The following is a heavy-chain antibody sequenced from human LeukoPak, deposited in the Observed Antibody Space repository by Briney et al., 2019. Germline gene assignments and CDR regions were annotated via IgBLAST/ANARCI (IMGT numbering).Heavy chain of an antibody. V-gene: IGHV1-69*13. J-gene: IGHJ6*03. D-gene: IGHD2-2*01. CDR3: AREAREIVVVPAAIDSYYMDV. Sequence: SVKVSCKASGYTFTSYAISWVRQAPGQGLEWMGGIIPIFGKANYAQKFQGRVTITADESTGTAYMELSSLRSEDTAVYYCAREAREIVVVPAAIDSYYMDVWGKGTTVTISS. CDR1: GYTFTSYA. CDR2: IIPIFGKA.